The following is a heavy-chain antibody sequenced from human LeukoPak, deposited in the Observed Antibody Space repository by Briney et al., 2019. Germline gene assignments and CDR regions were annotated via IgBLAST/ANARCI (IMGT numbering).Heavy chain of an antibody. CDR2: INPTGGST. V-gene: IGHV1-46*01. CDR1: GYTFTSYY. Sequence: ASVKVSCKASGYTFTSYYMHWVRQAPGQGLEWMGLINPTGGSTGYAQKFQGRVTMTRDMYTSTDYMELSSLRSEDTAIYYCARDNSVGDNAWWFDPWGQGTLVTVSS. J-gene: IGHJ5*02. CDR3: ARDNSVGDNAWWFDP. D-gene: IGHD1-26*01.